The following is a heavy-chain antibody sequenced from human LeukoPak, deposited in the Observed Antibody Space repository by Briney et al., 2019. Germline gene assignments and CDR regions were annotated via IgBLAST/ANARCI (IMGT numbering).Heavy chain of an antibody. Sequence: ASVKVSCKTSGFTFTSYGISWVRQAPGQGLEWVGWISGYNGATNYAQKFRDRLTMTTDTSTTTAYMELRSLRSDDTAVYYCAKDRSSSAREDWGQGTLVTVSS. CDR2: ISGYNGAT. V-gene: IGHV1-18*01. CDR3: AKDRSSSARED. CDR1: GFTFTSYG. J-gene: IGHJ4*02. D-gene: IGHD2-2*01.